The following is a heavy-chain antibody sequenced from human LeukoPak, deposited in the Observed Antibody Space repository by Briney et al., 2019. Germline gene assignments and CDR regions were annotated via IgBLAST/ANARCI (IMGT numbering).Heavy chain of an antibody. CDR1: GYTFTDYY. J-gene: IGHJ5*02. Sequence: GASVKVSCKASGYTFTDYYMHWVRQAPGQGLEWMGWINPNSGGTNYAQKFQGRVTMTRDTSISTAYMELSRLRSDDTAVYYCARGHEQVYFTVFNRNWFDPWGQGTLVTVSS. CDR3: ARGHEQVYFTVFNRNWFDP. V-gene: IGHV1-2*02. CDR2: INPNSGGT. D-gene: IGHD3-9*01.